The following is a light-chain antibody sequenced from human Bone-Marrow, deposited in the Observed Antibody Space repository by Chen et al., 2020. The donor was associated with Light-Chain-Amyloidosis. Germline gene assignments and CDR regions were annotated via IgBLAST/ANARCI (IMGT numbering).Light chain of an antibody. J-gene: IGLJ2*01. Sequence: SYELTRTPSVSVSPGQTPRITCSGDDLPTKYAYWYQQKPGQAPVLVIHRDTERPSGISERFSGSSSGTTATLTISGVQAEDEADYHCQSADSSGTYEVIFGGGTKLTVL. CDR3: QSADSSGTYEVI. V-gene: IGLV3-25*03. CDR2: RDT. CDR1: DLPTKY.